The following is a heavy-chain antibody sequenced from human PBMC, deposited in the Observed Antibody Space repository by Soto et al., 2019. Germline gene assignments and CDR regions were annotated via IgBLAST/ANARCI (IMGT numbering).Heavy chain of an antibody. J-gene: IGHJ6*03. V-gene: IGHV3-23*01. CDR2: ISGSGGST. D-gene: IGHD5-12*01. Sequence: GXSLRLSCAASGFTFSSYAMSWFRQAPVKGLEWVSAISGSGGSTYYADSVKGRFTISRDNSKNTLYLQMNSLRAEDTAVYYCAKVGGIIVATIHYMDVWGKGTTVTVSS. CDR1: GFTFSSYA. CDR3: AKVGGIIVATIHYMDV.